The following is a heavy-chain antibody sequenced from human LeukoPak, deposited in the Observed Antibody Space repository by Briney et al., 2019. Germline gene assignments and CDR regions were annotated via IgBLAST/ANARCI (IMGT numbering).Heavy chain of an antibody. D-gene: IGHD2-8*01. Sequence: PGGSLRLSCAASGFSFNSYAMSWVRQAPGKGLEWVSAISGSGGSTYYADSVKGRFTISRDNSKNTPYLQMNSLRAEDTAVYYCAKIKWPASDYWGQGTLVTVSS. CDR2: ISGSGGST. CDR1: GFSFNSYA. J-gene: IGHJ4*02. V-gene: IGHV3-23*01. CDR3: AKIKWPASDY.